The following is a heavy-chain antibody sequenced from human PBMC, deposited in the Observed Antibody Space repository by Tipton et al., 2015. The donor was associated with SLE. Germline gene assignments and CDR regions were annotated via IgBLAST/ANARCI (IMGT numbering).Heavy chain of an antibody. Sequence: GSLRLSCAASGFTVSSNYMSWVRQAPGKGLEWVSVFYSGGSTYYADSVKGRFTISRDNSKNTLYLQMNSLRAEDTAVYYCARDRHKSGAFDIWGQGTMVTVSS. D-gene: IGHD6-6*01. J-gene: IGHJ3*02. CDR2: FYSGGST. V-gene: IGHV3-53*01. CDR3: ARDRHKSGAFDI. CDR1: GFTVSSNY.